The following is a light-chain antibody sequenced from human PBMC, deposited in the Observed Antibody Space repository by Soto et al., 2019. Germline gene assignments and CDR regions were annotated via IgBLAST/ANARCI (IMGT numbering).Light chain of an antibody. J-gene: IGKJ5*01. V-gene: IGKV3-15*01. CDR3: QQYNNWS. CDR2: AAS. Sequence: EVVMTQSPATLSVSPGETATLSCRASQSVGSNLAWYQQKPGQAPRLLIYAASTRATGIPARFSGSGSGTEFTLTISSLQSEAFAVYYCQQYNNWSFGQGTRLGIK. CDR1: QSVGSN.